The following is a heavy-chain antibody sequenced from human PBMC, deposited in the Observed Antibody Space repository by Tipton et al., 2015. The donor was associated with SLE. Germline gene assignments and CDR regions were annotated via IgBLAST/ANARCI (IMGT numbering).Heavy chain of an antibody. D-gene: IGHD6-13*01. J-gene: IGHJ4*02. CDR2: INHSGST. V-gene: IGHV4-34*01. CDR1: GGSFSGYY. CDR3: ARDGGSSWYQVGFDY. Sequence: TLSLTCAVYGGSFSGYYWSWIRQPPGKGLEWIGEINHSGSTNYNPSLKSRVTISVDTSKNQFSLKLSSVTAADTAVYYCARDGGSSWYQVGFDYWGQGTLVTVSS.